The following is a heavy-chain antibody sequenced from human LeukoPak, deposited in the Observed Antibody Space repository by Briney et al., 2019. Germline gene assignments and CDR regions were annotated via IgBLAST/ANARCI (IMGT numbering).Heavy chain of an antibody. J-gene: IGHJ5*02. CDR2: INHSGGT. Sequence: SETLSLTCAVYGGSFSGYYWSWIRQPPGKGLEWIGEINHSGGTNYNPSLKSRVTISVDTSKNQFSLKLSSVTAADTAVYYCARTYSLGFDPWGQGTLVTVSS. CDR1: GGSFSGYY. D-gene: IGHD1-1*01. V-gene: IGHV4-34*01. CDR3: ARTYSLGFDP.